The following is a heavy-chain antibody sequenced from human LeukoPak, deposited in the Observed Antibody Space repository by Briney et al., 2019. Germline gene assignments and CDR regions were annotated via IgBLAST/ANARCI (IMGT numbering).Heavy chain of an antibody. CDR3: AKGAYYAD. D-gene: IGHD3-3*01. CDR1: GFTFSSYS. J-gene: IGHJ4*02. V-gene: IGHV3-48*01. Sequence: PGGSLRLSCAASGFTFSSYSMNWVRQAPGKGLEWVSYISSSSSSTIYYADSVKGRFTSSRDNSKNTLYLQMNSLRAEDTAVYYCAKGAYYADWGQGTLVTVSS. CDR2: ISSSSSSTI.